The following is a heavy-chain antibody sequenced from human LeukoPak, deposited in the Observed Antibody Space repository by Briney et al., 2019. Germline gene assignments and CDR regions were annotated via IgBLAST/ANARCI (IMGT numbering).Heavy chain of an antibody. CDR2: IKSDGSEE. Sequence: GGSLRLSCAPSGFIFSSYWMCWVRQAPGKGLEWVANIKSDGSEEYYGDSVKGRFTISSDNAKNSLYLQMNSLRVEDTAVYYCARGDLWLGHWGQGSLVTVSS. D-gene: IGHD3-10*01. CDR1: GFIFSSYW. V-gene: IGHV3-7*01. CDR3: ARGDLWLGH. J-gene: IGHJ4*02.